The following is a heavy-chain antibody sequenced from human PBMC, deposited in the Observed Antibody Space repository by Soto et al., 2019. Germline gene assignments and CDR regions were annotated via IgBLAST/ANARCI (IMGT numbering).Heavy chain of an antibody. D-gene: IGHD3-22*01. J-gene: IGHJ4*02. V-gene: IGHV1-69*13. CDR3: ARGYYDSSGYYTPLYFDY. CDR1: GGTFSSYA. Sequence: GASVKVSCKASGGTFSSYAISWVRQAPGQGLEWMGGIIPIFGTANYAQKFQGRVTITADESTSTAYMELSSLRSEDTAVYYCARGYYDSSGYYTPLYFDYWGQGTLVTVSS. CDR2: IIPIFGTA.